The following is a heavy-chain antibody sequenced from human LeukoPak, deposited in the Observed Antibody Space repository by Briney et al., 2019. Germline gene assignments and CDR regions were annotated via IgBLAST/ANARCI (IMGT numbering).Heavy chain of an antibody. CDR3: ARAHSSGWYVGDY. J-gene: IGHJ4*02. CDR1: GYTFSSFD. D-gene: IGHD6-19*01. CDR2: ISGHSGNT. V-gene: IGHV1-18*01. Sequence: GASVKVSCKASGYTFSSFDISWVRQAPGQGLEWMGWISGHSGNTKYAQKFEGRVTMTTDTSTSIAYMELRSLKSDDTAVYYCARAHSSGWYVGDYWGQGTLVTV.